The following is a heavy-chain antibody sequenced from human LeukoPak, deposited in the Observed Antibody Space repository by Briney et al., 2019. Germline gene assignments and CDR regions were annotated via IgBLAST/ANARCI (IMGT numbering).Heavy chain of an antibody. Sequence: GGSLRLSCAASGFTFSSYWMSWVRQAPGKGLEGVANIKQDGSEKYYVDSVKGRFTISRDNAKDSLYLQMRSLRAEDTAVYYCARRDYDSLTGENWFDPWGQGALVTVSS. V-gene: IGHV3-7*05. D-gene: IGHD3-9*01. CDR3: ARRDYDSLTGENWFDP. CDR1: GFTFSSYW. CDR2: IKQDGSEK. J-gene: IGHJ5*02.